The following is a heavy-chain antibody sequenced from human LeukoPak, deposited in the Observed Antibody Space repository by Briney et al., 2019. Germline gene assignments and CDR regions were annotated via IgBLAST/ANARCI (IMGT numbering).Heavy chain of an antibody. CDR1: GFTFDDYA. Sequence: GRSLRLSCAASGFTFDDYAMHWVRQAPGKGLEWVSGISWNSGSIGYADSVKGRFTISRDNAKNSLYLQMNGLRAEDTALYYCAKEAYYYGSGRSHFDYWGQGTLVTVSS. CDR3: AKEAYYYGSGRSHFDY. D-gene: IGHD3-10*01. CDR2: ISWNSGSI. J-gene: IGHJ4*02. V-gene: IGHV3-9*01.